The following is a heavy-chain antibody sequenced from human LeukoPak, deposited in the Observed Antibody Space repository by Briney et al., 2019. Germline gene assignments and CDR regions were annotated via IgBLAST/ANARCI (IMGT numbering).Heavy chain of an antibody. Sequence: YPSETLSLTCTVSGGSISSSSYYWGWIRQPPGKGLEWIGSIYYSGSTYYNPSLKGRVTISVDTSKNQFSLKLSSVTAADTAVYYCARRKGGFDYWGQGTLVTVSS. CDR2: IYYSGST. J-gene: IGHJ4*02. CDR3: ARRKGGFDY. V-gene: IGHV4-39*01. CDR1: GGSISSSSYY. D-gene: IGHD3-16*01.